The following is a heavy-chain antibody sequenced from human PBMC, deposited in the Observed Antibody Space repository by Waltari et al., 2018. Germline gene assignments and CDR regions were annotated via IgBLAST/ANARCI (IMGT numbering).Heavy chain of an antibody. V-gene: IGHV2-5*02. CDR2: IYWDDDK. CDR1: GFSLSTRGVG. Sequence: QITLKESGPTLVIPTQTLTLTCTFSGFSLSTRGVGVGWIRQPPGKALEWLALIYWDDDKRYSPSLKGRLAITADTSKNQVVLTMTTMDPVDTATYYCAHRLPFGEGAFDIWGQGTMVAVSS. CDR3: AHRLPFGEGAFDI. D-gene: IGHD3-10*01. J-gene: IGHJ3*02.